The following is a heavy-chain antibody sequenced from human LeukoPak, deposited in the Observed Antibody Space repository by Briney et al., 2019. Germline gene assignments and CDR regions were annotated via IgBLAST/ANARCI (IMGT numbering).Heavy chain of an antibody. Sequence: GGSLRLSCAASGFTFSSYWMSWVRQAPGKGLEWVANIKQDGSEKYYVDSVKGRFTISRDNAKNSLYLQMNSLRVEDTAVYYCAADPCGGDCSVGGDYWGQGTLVTVSS. CDR1: GFTFSSYW. CDR2: IKQDGSEK. V-gene: IGHV3-7*03. J-gene: IGHJ4*02. CDR3: AADPCGGDCSVGGDY. D-gene: IGHD2-21*02.